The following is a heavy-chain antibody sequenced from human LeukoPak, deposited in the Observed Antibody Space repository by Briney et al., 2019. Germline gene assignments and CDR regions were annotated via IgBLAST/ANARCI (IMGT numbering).Heavy chain of an antibody. V-gene: IGHV3-7*01. CDR2: IRQDSVYK. D-gene: IGHD1-14*01. CDR3: VREGRTTSADDAFDI. CDR1: GFTLSHHY. Sequence: GGSLRLSCSASGFTLSHHYMSWVRQAPGKGLEWVANIRQDSVYKFFVDSVKGRFSISRDNDKNSLSLQMNSLRAEDTAMYYCVREGRTTSADDAFDIWGQGTMVTVSS. J-gene: IGHJ3*02.